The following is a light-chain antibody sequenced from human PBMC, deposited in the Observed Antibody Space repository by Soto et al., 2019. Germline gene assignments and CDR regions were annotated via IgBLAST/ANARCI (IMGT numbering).Light chain of an antibody. Sequence: QSVLTQPPSASGTPGQRVTISCSGSSSNIGSNYVYWYQQFPGTAPKLLIYRNNQRPSGVPDRSSGSKSGTSASLAISGLRSEDEADYYCAAWDDSLSGYVLGTGTKLTVL. CDR3: AAWDDSLSGYV. CDR1: SSNIGSNY. J-gene: IGLJ1*01. V-gene: IGLV1-47*01. CDR2: RNN.